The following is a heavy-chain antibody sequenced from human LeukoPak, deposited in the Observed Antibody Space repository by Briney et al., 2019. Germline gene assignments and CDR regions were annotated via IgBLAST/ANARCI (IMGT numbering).Heavy chain of an antibody. CDR1: GFTLSSYE. D-gene: IGHD3-3*01. V-gene: IGHV3-74*01. CDR3: ASRNPQFWSGPNYYYYYYMDV. J-gene: IGHJ6*03. CDR2: INSDGSRT. Sequence: GGSLRLSCAASGFTLSSYEMHWVRQAPGKGLVWVSRINSDGSRTGYADSVKGRFTISRDNAKNTLYLQMNSLRAEDTAVYYCASRNPQFWSGPNYYYYYYMDVWGKGTTVTVSS.